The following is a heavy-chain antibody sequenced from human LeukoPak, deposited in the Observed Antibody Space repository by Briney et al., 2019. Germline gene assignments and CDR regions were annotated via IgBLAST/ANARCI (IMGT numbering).Heavy chain of an antibody. CDR3: ARVISSGWYLVDY. Sequence: SGGSLRLSCAASVFTFSSYSMNWVRPAPGQGMEWVSYISSSSSTIYYADSVKGRFTISRDNAKNSLYLQMNSLRAEDTAVYYCARVISSGWYLVDYWGQGTLVTVSS. J-gene: IGHJ4*02. CDR2: ISSSSSTI. CDR1: VFTFSSYS. V-gene: IGHV3-48*01. D-gene: IGHD6-19*01.